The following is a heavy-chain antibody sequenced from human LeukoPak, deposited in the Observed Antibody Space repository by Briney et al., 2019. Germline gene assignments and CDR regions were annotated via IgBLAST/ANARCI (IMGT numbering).Heavy chain of an antibody. CDR2: INPNSGDT. Sequence: ASVKVSCKASGYSFTGYYIHWVRQAPGQGLEWMAWINPNSGDTNFAQKFQGRVTMTRDTSISTVYMELSRLRSDDTAVFFCARGYYDSSDFEYFQHLGQGTLVTVSS. CDR1: GYSFTGYY. V-gene: IGHV1-2*02. D-gene: IGHD3-22*01. J-gene: IGHJ1*01. CDR3: ARGYYDSSDFEYFQH.